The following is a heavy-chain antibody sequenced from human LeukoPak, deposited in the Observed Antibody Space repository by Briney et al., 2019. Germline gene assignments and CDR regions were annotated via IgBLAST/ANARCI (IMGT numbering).Heavy chain of an antibody. CDR3: AKVIWPHYYYGSGSGYGMDV. D-gene: IGHD3-10*01. CDR2: ISWNSGSI. CDR1: GFTFDDYA. J-gene: IGHJ6*02. Sequence: PGGSLRLSCAVSGFTFDDYAMHWVRQAPGKGLGWVSGISWNSGSIGYADSVKGRFTISRDNAKNSLYLQMNSLRAEDTALYYCAKVIWPHYYYGSGSGYGMDVWGQGTTVTVSS. V-gene: IGHV3-9*01.